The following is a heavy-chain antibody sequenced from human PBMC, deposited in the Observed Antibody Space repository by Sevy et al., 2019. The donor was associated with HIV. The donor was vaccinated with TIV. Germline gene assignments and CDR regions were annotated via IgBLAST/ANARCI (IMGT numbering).Heavy chain of an antibody. Sequence: SETLSLTCTVSGGSISSDGYYWSWIRQHPGKGLEWIGYIYYNGNSDYNPSLKSRVAISVDTSKNQFSLKLSSVTAAATAVYYCARDSCTSPSCQHWGYYALDVWGQGTTVTVSS. CDR3: ARDSCTSPSCQHWGYYALDV. V-gene: IGHV4-31*03. CDR1: GGSISSDGYY. D-gene: IGHD2-2*01. J-gene: IGHJ6*02. CDR2: IYYNGNS.